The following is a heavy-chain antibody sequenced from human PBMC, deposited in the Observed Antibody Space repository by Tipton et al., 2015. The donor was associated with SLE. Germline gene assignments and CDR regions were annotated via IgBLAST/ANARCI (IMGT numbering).Heavy chain of an antibody. J-gene: IGHJ4*02. Sequence: TLSLTCAVYGESFNGYFWTWIRQPPGKGLEWIAEINHSGVTNYNPSLRSRVTISVDMSKNQVSLKLSSVTAADTAVYYCARVAPTEVFDYWGQGTLVTVSS. CDR1: GESFNGYF. CDR3: ARVAPTEVFDY. V-gene: IGHV4-34*01. D-gene: IGHD1-1*01. CDR2: INHSGVT.